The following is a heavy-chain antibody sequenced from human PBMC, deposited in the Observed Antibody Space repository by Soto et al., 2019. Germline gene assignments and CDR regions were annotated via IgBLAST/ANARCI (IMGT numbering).Heavy chain of an antibody. CDR1: GFTFGDYA. V-gene: IGHV3-49*03. CDR3: TRGHTRKAYYDFWSGLYYYGMDV. CDR2: IRSKAYGGTT. D-gene: IGHD3-3*01. Sequence: PGGSLRLSCTASGFTFGDYAMSWFRQAPGKGLEWVGFIRSKAYGGTTECAASVKGRFTISRDDSKSIAYLQMNSLKTEDTAVYYCTRGHTRKAYYDFWSGLYYYGMDVWGQGTTVTVSS. J-gene: IGHJ6*02.